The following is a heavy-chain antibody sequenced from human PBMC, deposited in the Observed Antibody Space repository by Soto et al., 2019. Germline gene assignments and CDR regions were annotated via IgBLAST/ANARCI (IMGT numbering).Heavy chain of an antibody. CDR2: IYYSGTT. CDR3: ATNRGYDFYYVDS. J-gene: IGHJ4*02. Sequence: SETLSQTCTVSDAAIKTGRCYRTWIRQHPVKGLEWIGYIYYSGTTYYTPSLESRVTMSVDLSTNQFSLRLTSVTAADTAVYYCATNRGYDFYYVDSWGQGALVTVSS. V-gene: IGHV4-31*03. D-gene: IGHD5-12*01. CDR1: DAAIKTGRCY.